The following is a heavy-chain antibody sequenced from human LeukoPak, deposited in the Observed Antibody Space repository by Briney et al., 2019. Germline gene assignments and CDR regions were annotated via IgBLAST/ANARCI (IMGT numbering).Heavy chain of an antibody. Sequence: ASVKVSCKASGYTFTGYYMHWVRQAPGQGLEWMGWINPNSGGTNYAQKFQGRVTMTRDTSISTAYMELSRLRSDDTAVYYCARVLPAHGAFDIWGQGTMVTVSS. CDR1: GYTFTGYY. J-gene: IGHJ3*02. V-gene: IGHV1-2*02. CDR2: INPNSGGT. CDR3: ARVLPAHGAFDI.